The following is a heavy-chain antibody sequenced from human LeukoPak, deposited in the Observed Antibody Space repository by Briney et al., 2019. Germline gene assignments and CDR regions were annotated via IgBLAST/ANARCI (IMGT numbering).Heavy chain of an antibody. V-gene: IGHV1-3*01. Sequence: ASVKVSCKASGYTFTSYATHWVRQAPGQRLEWMGCINGGNGDTKYSQKFQGRVTMTRNTSISTAYMELSSLRSEDTAVYYCARVNYYGSGSDDWGQGTLVTVSS. CDR3: ARVNYYGSGSDD. CDR1: GYTFTSYA. CDR2: INGGNGDT. J-gene: IGHJ4*02. D-gene: IGHD3-10*01.